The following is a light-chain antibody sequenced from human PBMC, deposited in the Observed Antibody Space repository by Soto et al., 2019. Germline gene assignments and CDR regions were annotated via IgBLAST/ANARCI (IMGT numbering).Light chain of an antibody. CDR2: AAS. V-gene: IGKV1-39*01. CDR1: QSISSY. CDR3: QQSYSTPPIT. Sequence: GYRVPITCRASQSISSYLNWYQQKPGKAPKLLIYAASSLQSGVPSRFSGSGSGTDFTLTISSLQPEDFATYYCQQSYSTPPITFGQGTRLEIK. J-gene: IGKJ5*01.